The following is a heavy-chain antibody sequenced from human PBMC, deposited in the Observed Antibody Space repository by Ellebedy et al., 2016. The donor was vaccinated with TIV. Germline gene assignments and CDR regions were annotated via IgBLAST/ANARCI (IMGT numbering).Heavy chain of an antibody. CDR2: IRNKATSYTT. D-gene: IGHD2-8*02. J-gene: IGHJ4*02. V-gene: IGHV3-72*01. Sequence: GESLKISCAASGFTFSDHYMDWARQAPGKGLEWVGRIRNKATSYTTEYAASVRGRFTISRDDSKNSVYLQMNSLKTEDTALYYCARWDSGACRDWGQGTLVTVSS. CDR1: GFTFSDHY. CDR3: ARWDSGACRD.